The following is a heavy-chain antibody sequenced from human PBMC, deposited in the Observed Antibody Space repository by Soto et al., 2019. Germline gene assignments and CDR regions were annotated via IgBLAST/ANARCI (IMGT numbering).Heavy chain of an antibody. CDR3: ARGDILVIPGGSYNYGMDV. CDR1: GFTFSDYA. V-gene: IGHV3-30*04. Sequence: QVQLVESGGGVVQPGRSLRLSCAASGFTFSDYAMHWVRQAPGKGLEWVAVVAYDGRSKYYADSVKGRFTISRDNSRTTVYLQMNSRRDEDTAMYYCARGDILVIPGGSYNYGMDVWGHGTTVTVSS. CDR2: VAYDGRSK. J-gene: IGHJ6*02. D-gene: IGHD2-2*01.